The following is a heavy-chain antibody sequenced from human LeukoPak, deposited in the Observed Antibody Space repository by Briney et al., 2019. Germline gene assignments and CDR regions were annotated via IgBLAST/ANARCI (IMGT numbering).Heavy chain of an antibody. CDR1: GITFGDYG. V-gene: IGHV3-49*04. CDR2: IRSKAYGGTT. CDR3: TGSFGELSFFAH. J-gene: IGHJ4*02. Sequence: PGGSLRLSCTASGITFGDYGLSWVRQAPGKGLEWVAFIRSKAYGGTTEYAASVKGRFTISRDDSKSIAYLQVNSLKTEDTAVYYCTGSFGELSFFAHWGQGTLVTVPS. D-gene: IGHD3-10*01.